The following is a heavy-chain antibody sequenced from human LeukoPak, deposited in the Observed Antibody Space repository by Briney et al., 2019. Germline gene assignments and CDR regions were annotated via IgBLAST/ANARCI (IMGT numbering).Heavy chain of an antibody. D-gene: IGHD3-16*01. Sequence: GGSLRLSCAASGFNFSSYGMTWVRQAPGKGLEWVSIISCSGRDTYYADSVKGRFTISRDNSKNTLYLQMNSLRAEDTAVYYCAKRREGVSNFDYWGQGTLVTVSS. CDR3: AKRREGVSNFDY. CDR1: GFNFSSYG. J-gene: IGHJ4*02. V-gene: IGHV3-23*01. CDR2: ISCSGRDT.